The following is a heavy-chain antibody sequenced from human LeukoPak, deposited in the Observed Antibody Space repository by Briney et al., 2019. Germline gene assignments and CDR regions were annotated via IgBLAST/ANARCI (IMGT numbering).Heavy chain of an antibody. CDR2: THTSGTT. CDR1: GGSISSDTYY. V-gene: IGHV4-61*02. J-gene: IGHJ4*02. CDR3: GCVVWGGYDFLGL. Sequence: PSQTLSLTCTVSGGSISSDTYYWSWIRQPAGKGLEWIGRTHTSGTTNYNPSLKSRLIMSVDKFKNQFSLKLSSVTAADTAVYYCGCVVWGGYDFLGLWGQGTLVTVSS. D-gene: IGHD3/OR15-3a*01.